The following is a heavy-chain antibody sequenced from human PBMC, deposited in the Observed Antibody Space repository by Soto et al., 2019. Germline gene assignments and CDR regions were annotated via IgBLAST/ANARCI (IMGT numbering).Heavy chain of an antibody. CDR2: IGPETGAT. J-gene: IGHJ4*02. CDR1: GYIFTGHY. Sequence: ASVKVSCKASGYIFTGHYIHWVRQAPEQGPEWMGEIGPETGATRYAQKFQGRVTMTRDMSITTVYMELNNLSPDDTAVYYCGRGRSGQIVVFYWGQGTPVTVSS. CDR3: GRGRSGQIVVFY. D-gene: IGHD1-26*01. V-gene: IGHV1-2*02.